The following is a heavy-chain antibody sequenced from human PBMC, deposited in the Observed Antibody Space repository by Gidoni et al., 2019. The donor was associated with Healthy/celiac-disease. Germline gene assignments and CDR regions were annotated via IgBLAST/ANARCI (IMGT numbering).Heavy chain of an antibody. CDR1: GFTFSSYA. CDR2: ISGSGGST. Sequence: EMQLLESGGGLVQPGGSLSLCCAATGFTFSSYAMSCVRQDPGKGLEWVSAISGSGGSTYYADSVKGRFTISRDDSKNTLYLQMNSLRAEDTAVYYCAKDGDYDSSGYGAFDIWGQGTMVTVSS. CDR3: AKDGDYDSSGYGAFDI. J-gene: IGHJ3*02. D-gene: IGHD3-22*01. V-gene: IGHV3-23*01.